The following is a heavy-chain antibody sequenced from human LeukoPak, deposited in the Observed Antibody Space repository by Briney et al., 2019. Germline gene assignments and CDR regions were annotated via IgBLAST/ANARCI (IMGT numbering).Heavy chain of an antibody. CDR1: GGSISSSNW. CDR3: ARDRAYSSGRALGLDP. CDR2: IYHSGST. Sequence: SETLSLTCAVSGGSISSSNWWSWVRQPPGKGLEWIGEIYHSGSTNYNPSLKSRVTISVDKSKNQFSLKLSSVTAADTAVYYCARDRAYSSGRALGLDPWGQGTLVTVSS. J-gene: IGHJ5*02. V-gene: IGHV4-4*02. D-gene: IGHD6-19*01.